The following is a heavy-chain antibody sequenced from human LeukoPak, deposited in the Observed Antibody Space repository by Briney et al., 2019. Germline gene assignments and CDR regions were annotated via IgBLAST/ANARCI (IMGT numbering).Heavy chain of an antibody. V-gene: IGHV3-73*01. D-gene: IGHD4-11*01. J-gene: IGHJ4*02. CDR2: IRSKANAYAT. CDR3: IRSPLGSSNYVRFDY. Sequence: PGGSLRLSCAASGFTFSASAMHWVRQASGKGLEWVGRIRSKANAYATVYTESVKGRFTISRDDSKNMAYLQMNSLKTEDTAVYYCIRSPLGSSNYVRFDYWGQGTLVTVSS. CDR1: GFTFSASA.